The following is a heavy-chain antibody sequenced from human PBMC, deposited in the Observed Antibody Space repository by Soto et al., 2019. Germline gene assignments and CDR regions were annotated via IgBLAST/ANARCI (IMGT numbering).Heavy chain of an antibody. J-gene: IGHJ5*02. V-gene: IGHV4-59*01. Sequence: SETLSLTCTVSGGPISSYYWSWIRQPPGKGLEWIGYIYYSGSTNYNPSLKSRVTISVDTSKNQFSLKLSSVTAADTAVYYCARVLVVAALFDPWGQGTLVTVSS. CDR2: IYYSGST. CDR3: ARVLVVAALFDP. CDR1: GGPISSYY. D-gene: IGHD2-15*01.